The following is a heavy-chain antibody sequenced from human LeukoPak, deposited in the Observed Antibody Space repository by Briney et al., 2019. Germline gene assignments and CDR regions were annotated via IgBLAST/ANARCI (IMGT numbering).Heavy chain of an antibody. V-gene: IGHV3-30*04. CDR2: LSYDGSNK. J-gene: IGHJ4*02. Sequence: GGSLRLSCAVSGFSFSNYSMHWVRQAPGKGLEWVAVLSYDGSNKYYADSVRGRFTISRDTSKNTLFLQMSSLRAEDTAVYYCARVLKSSGWSYSFDNWGQGTLVTVSS. CDR1: GFSFSNYS. CDR3: ARVLKSSGWSYSFDN. D-gene: IGHD6-19*01.